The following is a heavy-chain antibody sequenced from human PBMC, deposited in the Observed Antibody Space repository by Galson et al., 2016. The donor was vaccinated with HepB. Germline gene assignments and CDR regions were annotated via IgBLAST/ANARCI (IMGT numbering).Heavy chain of an antibody. CDR3: ARDPGFRNGMDG. CDR2: SYGDGRT. V-gene: IGHV3-53*01. Sequence: SLRLSCAAYGLPVSNDYMSWVRQAPGKGLKWVSVSYGDGRTYYAESVKGRFTISRDTSKNTVFLQMNSLRGEDTAVYYCARDPGFRNGMDGWGQGTLVTVPS. CDR1: GLPVSNDY. J-gene: IGHJ4*02. D-gene: IGHD1-1*01.